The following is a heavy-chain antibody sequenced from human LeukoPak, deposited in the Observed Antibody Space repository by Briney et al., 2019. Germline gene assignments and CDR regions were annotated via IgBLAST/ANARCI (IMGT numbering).Heavy chain of an antibody. J-gene: IGHJ6*03. CDR2: IIPIFGTA. CDR3: ARDLISRSPYYMDV. CDR1: GGTFSSNA. Sequence: SVKASCKASGGTFSSNALSWVRQAPGQGLEWMGGIIPIFGTANYAQKFQGRVTITADKSTSRVYMELSSLRSEDTAVYYCARDLISRSPYYMDVWGKGTTVTVSS. D-gene: IGHD2/OR15-2a*01. V-gene: IGHV1-69*06.